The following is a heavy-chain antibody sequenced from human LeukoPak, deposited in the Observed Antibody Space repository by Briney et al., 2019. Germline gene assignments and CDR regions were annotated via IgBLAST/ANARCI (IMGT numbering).Heavy chain of an antibody. CDR3: AKPRCSGGSCYSRNDYFDY. D-gene: IGHD2-15*01. CDR1: GFTFSSYA. V-gene: IGHV3-30*18. J-gene: IGHJ4*02. Sequence: GGSLRLSCAASGFTFSSYAMSWVRQAPGKGLEWVAVISYDGSNKYYADSVKGRFIISRDNSKSTLYLQMNSLRAEDTAVYYCAKPRCSGGSCYSRNDYFDYWGQGTLVTVSS. CDR2: ISYDGSNK.